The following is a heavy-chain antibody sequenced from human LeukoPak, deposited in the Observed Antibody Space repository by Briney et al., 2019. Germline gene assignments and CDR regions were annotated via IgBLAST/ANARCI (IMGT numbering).Heavy chain of an antibody. Sequence: PSETLSLTCTVSGASISIGTYYWSWIRQPAGKGLEWIGRIYTSDSTNYNPSLKSRVTISVDTSKNQFSLKVNSVTAADTAVYYCATDYGDYFDCWGQGTLVTVSS. CDR3: ATDYGDYFDC. D-gene: IGHD4-17*01. CDR1: GASISIGTYY. J-gene: IGHJ4*02. CDR2: IYTSDST. V-gene: IGHV4-61*02.